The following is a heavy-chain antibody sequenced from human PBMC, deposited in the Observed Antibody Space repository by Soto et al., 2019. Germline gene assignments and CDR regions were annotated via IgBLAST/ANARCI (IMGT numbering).Heavy chain of an antibody. V-gene: IGHV3-30*18. J-gene: IGHJ6*02. Sequence: QVQLVESGGGVVQPGRSLRLSCAASGFTFSSYGMHWVRQAPGKGLEWVAVISYDGSNKYYADSVKGRFTISRDNSKNRLNLKMNSLRDKDTAVYYCAKVPDEDYLYGMDVWGQGTTVTVSS. CDR3: AKVPDEDYLYGMDV. CDR1: GFTFSSYG. CDR2: ISYDGSNK.